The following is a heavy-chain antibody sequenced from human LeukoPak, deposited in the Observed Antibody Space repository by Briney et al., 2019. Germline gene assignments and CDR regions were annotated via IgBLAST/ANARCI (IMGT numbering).Heavy chain of an antibody. CDR2: IYTSGST. D-gene: IGHD3-16*01. V-gene: IGHV4-4*07. Sequence: PSETLSLTCTVSGGSLSSYYWGWVRQPAGKGLEWIGRIYTSGSTNYNPSLKSRVTISVDTSKNQLSLKLSSVTAADTAVYYCARAYDDGGLDYWGQGTLVTGSS. CDR1: GGSLSSYY. J-gene: IGHJ4*02. CDR3: ARAYDDGGLDY.